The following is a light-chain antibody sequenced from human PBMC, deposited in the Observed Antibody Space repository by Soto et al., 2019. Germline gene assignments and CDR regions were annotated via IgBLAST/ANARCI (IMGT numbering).Light chain of an antibody. J-gene: IGLJ3*02. CDR1: SSNIGNNL. V-gene: IGLV1-51*01. CDR3: LAWDGGLCAVL. Sequence: QSVLTQPPSVSAAPGQKVTISCSGSSSNIGNNLVSWYQHLPVTAPRLLIYDNNKRPSGIPDRFSGSKSGTSATLGITGLQTGDGADFYCLAWDGGLCAVLFGGGTRLPAL. CDR2: DNN.